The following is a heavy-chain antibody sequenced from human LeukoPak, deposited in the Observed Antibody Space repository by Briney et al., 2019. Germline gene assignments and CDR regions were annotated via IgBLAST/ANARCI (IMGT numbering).Heavy chain of an antibody. D-gene: IGHD2/OR15-2a*01. CDR3: ASGKGVTVARDAFDI. Sequence: ASVTVSCKASGSTFTSHYMHWVRQAPGQGLEWMGMINPSGGSTTYAQRFQDRLTMTRDTSTITVYMELSTLRSEDSAVYYCASGKGVTVARDAFDIWGQGTMVTVSS. CDR1: GSTFTSHY. J-gene: IGHJ3*02. V-gene: IGHV1-46*01. CDR2: INPSGGST.